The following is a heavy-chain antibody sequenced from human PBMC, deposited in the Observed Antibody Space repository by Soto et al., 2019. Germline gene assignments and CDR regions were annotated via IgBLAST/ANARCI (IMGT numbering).Heavy chain of an antibody. CDR1: GFTFSSNE. CDR2: IYSGGST. CDR3: ATRPLLPGAP. J-gene: IGHJ3*01. D-gene: IGHD3-22*01. V-gene: IGHV3-53*01. Sequence: EVQLVESGGGLIQPGGSLRLSCAASGFTFSSNEMNWVRQAPGKGLEWVSLIYSGGSTYYADSVKGRFTISRDNSKNTLHLQMCSLRAEDTAAYYCATRPLLPGAPWGQGTMVTVSS.